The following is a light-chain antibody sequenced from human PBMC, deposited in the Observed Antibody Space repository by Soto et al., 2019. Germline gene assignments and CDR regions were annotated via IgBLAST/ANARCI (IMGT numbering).Light chain of an antibody. V-gene: IGKV1-12*01. CDR1: QGIDRW. CDR3: KQSKSFPLT. Sequence: DIQMTQSPSSLSASVGDRVTITCRASQGIDRWLAWYQQKLGEAPKVLIYAASSLRSGVPSRFSGSGYGTDFSLTISSLQPEDLATYYCKQSKSFPLTFGGGTKVEIK. J-gene: IGKJ4*01. CDR2: AAS.